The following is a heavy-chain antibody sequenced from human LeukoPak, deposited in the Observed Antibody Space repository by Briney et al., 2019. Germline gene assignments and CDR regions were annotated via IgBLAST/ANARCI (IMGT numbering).Heavy chain of an antibody. CDR1: GFTFSSYS. CDR2: ISSSSSTI. D-gene: IGHD3-22*01. J-gene: IGHJ4*02. CDR3: ARVYDSSGYSSPHSPDY. V-gene: IGHV3-48*01. Sequence: PGGSLRLSCAASGFTFSSYSMNWVRQAPGKGLEWVSYISSSSSTIYYADSVTGRFTISRDNAKNSLYLQMNSLRAEDTAVCYCARVYDSSGYSSPHSPDYWGQGTLVTVSS.